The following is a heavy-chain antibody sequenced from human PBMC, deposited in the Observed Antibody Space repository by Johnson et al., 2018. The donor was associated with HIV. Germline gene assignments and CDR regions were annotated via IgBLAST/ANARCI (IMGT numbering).Heavy chain of an antibody. V-gene: IGHV3-15*01. Sequence: VQLVESGGGLVQPGGSLRLSCAASGFTFSNAWMSWVRQAPGKGLEWVGRIKSKTDGGTTYYAESVKGRFTISRDNFKNSRYLQMNSLKVEDTAVYYCARGAAFDIWGQGTMVIVSS. CDR2: IKSKTDGGTT. CDR1: GFTFSNAW. CDR3: ARGAAFDI. J-gene: IGHJ3*02.